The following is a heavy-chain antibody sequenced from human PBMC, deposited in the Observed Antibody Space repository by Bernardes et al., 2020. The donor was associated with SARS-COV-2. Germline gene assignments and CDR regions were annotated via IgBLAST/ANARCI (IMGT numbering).Heavy chain of an antibody. V-gene: IGHV3-72*01. CDR1: GFTFSDTY. CDR3: ARGQLYGDYVREGYYFDY. CDR2: TRNKANSYTT. Sequence: VGSLILSCAASGFTFSDTYMDWVRQAPGKGLEWVGRTRNKANSYTTEYAASVKGRFTISRDDSKNSLYLQMNSLKTEDTAVYYCARGQLYGDYVREGYYFDYWGKGTLVIVSS. J-gene: IGHJ4*02. D-gene: IGHD4-17*01.